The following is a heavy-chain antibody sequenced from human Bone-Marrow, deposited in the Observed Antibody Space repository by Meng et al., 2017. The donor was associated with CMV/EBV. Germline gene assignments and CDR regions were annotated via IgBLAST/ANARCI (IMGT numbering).Heavy chain of an antibody. J-gene: IGHJ6*02. D-gene: IGHD3-10*01. CDR1: GGSISSGDYY. V-gene: IGHV4-30-4*02. Sequence: SETLSLTCTVSGGSISSGDYYWSWIRQPPGKGLEWFGYIYYSGSTYYNPSLKSRVTISVDTSKNQFSLKLSSVTAADTAVYYCARVPGSGSYPRRYYYYYGMDVWGQGTTVTVSS. CDR2: IYYSGST. CDR3: ARVPGSGSYPRRYYYYYGMDV.